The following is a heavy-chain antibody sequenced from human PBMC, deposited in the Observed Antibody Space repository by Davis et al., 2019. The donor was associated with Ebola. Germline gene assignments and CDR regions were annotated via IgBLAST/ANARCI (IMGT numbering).Heavy chain of an antibody. CDR3: ARDLFDFWSGYGLVY. CDR1: GFTFSSYW. D-gene: IGHD3-3*01. J-gene: IGHJ4*02. CDR2: IKQDGSEK. V-gene: IGHV3-7*01. Sequence: GESLKISCAASGFTFSSYWMSWVRQAPGKGLEWVANIKQDGSEKYYVDSVKGRFTISRDNAKNSLYLQMNSLRAEDTAVYYCARDLFDFWSGYGLVYWGQGTLVTVSS.